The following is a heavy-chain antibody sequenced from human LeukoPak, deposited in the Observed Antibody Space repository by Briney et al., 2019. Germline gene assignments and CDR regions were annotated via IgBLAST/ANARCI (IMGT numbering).Heavy chain of an antibody. Sequence: GGSLRLSCVVSGFSVNTNYMNWVRQAPGKGLEWVSITYSGGTTYYADSVKGRFTISRDNSKNTLYLQMNSLRAEDTAVYYCARVQYGSGTPWGQGTLVTVSS. J-gene: IGHJ5*02. CDR2: TYSGGTT. CDR1: GFSVNTNY. V-gene: IGHV3-53*01. CDR3: ARVQYGSGTP. D-gene: IGHD3-10*01.